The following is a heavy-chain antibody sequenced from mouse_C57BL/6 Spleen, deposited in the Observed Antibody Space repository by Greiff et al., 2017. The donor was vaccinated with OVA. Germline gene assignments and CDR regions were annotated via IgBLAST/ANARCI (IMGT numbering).Heavy chain of an antibody. D-gene: IGHD2-4*01. V-gene: IGHV1-69*01. CDR3: ARLRLSLYAMDY. CDR1: GYTFTSYW. J-gene: IGHJ4*01. CDR2: IDPSDSYT. Sequence: QVQLQQPGAELVMPGASVKLSCKASGYTFTSYWMHWVKQRPGQGLEWIGEIDPSDSYTNYNQKFKGKSTLTVDKSSSTAYMQLSSLTSEDSAVYYCARLRLSLYAMDYWGQGTSVTVSS.